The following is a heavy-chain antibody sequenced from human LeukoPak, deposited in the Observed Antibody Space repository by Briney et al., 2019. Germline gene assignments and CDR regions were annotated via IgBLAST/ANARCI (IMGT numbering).Heavy chain of an antibody. J-gene: IGHJ4*02. CDR1: GFTVRSYA. D-gene: IGHD2-15*01. CDR3: ARVGLHCSGGSCYDY. V-gene: IGHV3-74*01. CDR2: ISSDGSST. Sequence: PGGSLRLSCAASGFTVRSYAMSWVRQAPGKGLVWVSRISSDGSSTTYADSVQGRFTISRDNAKNTLYLQMNSLRAEDTAVYYCARVGLHCSGGSCYDYWGQGTLVTVSS.